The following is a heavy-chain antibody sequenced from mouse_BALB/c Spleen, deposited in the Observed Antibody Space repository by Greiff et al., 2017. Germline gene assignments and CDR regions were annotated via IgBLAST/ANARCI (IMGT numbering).Heavy chain of an antibody. J-gene: IGHJ1*01. D-gene: IGHD1-2*01. V-gene: IGHV1-12*01. CDR1: GYTFTSYN. CDR3: ARRALLRLPYWYFDV. CDR2: IYPGNGDT. Sequence: QVQLQQPGAELVKPGASVTMSCKASGYTFTSYNMHWVKQTPGQGLEWIGAIYPGNGDTSYNQKFKGQATLTADKSSSTAYMQLSSVTSEDSAVYYCARRALLRLPYWYFDVWGAGTTVTVSS.